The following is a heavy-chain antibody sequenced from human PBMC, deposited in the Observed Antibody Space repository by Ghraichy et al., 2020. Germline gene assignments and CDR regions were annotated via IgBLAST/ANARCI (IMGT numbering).Heavy chain of an antibody. CDR3: ATSPVLLWFGGDYNWFDP. Sequence: LRLSCTVSGGSISSSSYYWGWIRQPPGKGLEWIGSIYYSGSTYYNPSLKSRVTISVDTSKNQFSLKLSSVTAADTAVYYCATSPVLLWFGGDYNWFDPWGQGTLVTVSS. V-gene: IGHV4-39*01. CDR2: IYYSGST. CDR1: GGSISSSSYY. J-gene: IGHJ5*02. D-gene: IGHD3-10*01.